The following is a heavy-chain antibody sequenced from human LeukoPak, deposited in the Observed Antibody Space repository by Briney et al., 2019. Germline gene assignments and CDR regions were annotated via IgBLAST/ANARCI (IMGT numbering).Heavy chain of an antibody. J-gene: IGHJ6*03. V-gene: IGHV3-21*01. Sequence: GGSLRLSCAASGFTFSSYSMNWVRQAPGKGLKWVSSISSSSSYIYYADSVKGRFTISRDNAKNSLYLQMNSLRAEDTAVYYCARDAGGYYYMDVWGKGATVTVSS. D-gene: IGHD3-10*01. CDR3: ARDAGGYYYMDV. CDR1: GFTFSSYS. CDR2: ISSSSSYI.